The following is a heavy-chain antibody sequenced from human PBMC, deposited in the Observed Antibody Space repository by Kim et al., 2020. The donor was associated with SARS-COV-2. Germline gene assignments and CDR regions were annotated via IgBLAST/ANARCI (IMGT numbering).Heavy chain of an antibody. CDR2: IIPIFGTA. CDR1: GGTFSSYA. D-gene: IGHD3-16*02. CDR3: ARAQFVDKYDYVWGSYRPYNWFDP. J-gene: IGHJ5*02. V-gene: IGHV1-69*13. Sequence: SVKVSCKASGGTFSSYAISWVRQAPGQGLEWMGGIIPIFGTANYAQKFQGRVTITADESTSTAYMELSSLRSEDTAVYYCARAQFVDKYDYVWGSYRPYNWFDPWGQGTLVTVSS.